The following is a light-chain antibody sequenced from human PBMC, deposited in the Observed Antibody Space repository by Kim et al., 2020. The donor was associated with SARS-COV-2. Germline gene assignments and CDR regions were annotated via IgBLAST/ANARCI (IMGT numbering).Light chain of an antibody. CDR1: QSISSD. CDR2: CAS. CDR3: KHYSSWPLA. J-gene: IGKJ2*01. Sequence: SPGERASLSWRANQSISSDLAWYQQKPGQAHRLGVCCASTGGTGIPARLSGSGSGTEFTLNISSLQSEDFAVYFCKHYSSWPLAFGWGTELDI. V-gene: IGKV3-15*01.